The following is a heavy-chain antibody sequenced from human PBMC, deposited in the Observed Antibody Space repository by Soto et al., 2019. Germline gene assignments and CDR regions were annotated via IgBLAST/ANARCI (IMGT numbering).Heavy chain of an antibody. CDR3: ARGPVSNDYIWGSYRSRLPPLFDY. V-gene: IGHV4-34*01. CDR2: INHSGST. CDR1: GGSFSGYY. Sequence: SETLSLTCAVYGGSFSGYYWSWIRQPPGKGLEWIGEINHSGSTNYNPSLKSRVTISVDTSKSQFSLKLSSVTAADTAVYYCARGPVSNDYIWGSYRSRLPPLFDYWGQGTLVTVSS. D-gene: IGHD3-16*02. J-gene: IGHJ4*02.